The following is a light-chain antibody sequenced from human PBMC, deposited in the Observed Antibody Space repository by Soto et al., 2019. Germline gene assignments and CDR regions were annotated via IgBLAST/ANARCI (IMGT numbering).Light chain of an antibody. CDR3: QHYGSSPET. V-gene: IGKV3-20*01. CDR1: QSVSSY. CDR2: GAS. Sequence: EIVLTQSPATLSLSPEERATLSCRASQSVSSYLAWYQQKPGKAPRLLIFGASSMATGIPDRFSGSGSGTDFTLTISRLEPEDFAVYYCQHYGSSPETFGQGTKVDI. J-gene: IGKJ1*01.